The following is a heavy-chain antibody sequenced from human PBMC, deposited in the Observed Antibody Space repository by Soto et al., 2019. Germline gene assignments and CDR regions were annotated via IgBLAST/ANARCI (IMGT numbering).Heavy chain of an antibody. V-gene: IGHV1-2*04. Sequence: QVQLVQSGAEVKKPGASVKVSCKASGYTFTGHYMHWVRQAPGQGLEWMGWINPNSGGTVYAQKFQGWVTMTRDTSISTAYMELSRRTSDDTAIYYCVRPVGVGATNSEGFDIWGQGTMVTVSS. CDR3: VRPVGVGATNSEGFDI. J-gene: IGHJ3*02. CDR1: GYTFTGHY. CDR2: INPNSGGT. D-gene: IGHD1-26*01.